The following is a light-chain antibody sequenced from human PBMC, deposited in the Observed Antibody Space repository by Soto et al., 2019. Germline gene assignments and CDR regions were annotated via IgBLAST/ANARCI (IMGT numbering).Light chain of an antibody. Sequence: SYELTQPPSVSVAPGQTATISCGENNIDSRTVDWYQQKPGQAPLLVVYDNSFRPSGIPNRFSGSNSGNTATLTISRVEAGDEADYYCQVWDNVDDHIYVFGTGTKVTVL. V-gene: IGLV3-21*02. CDR2: DNS. CDR3: QVWDNVDDHIYV. CDR1: NIDSRT. J-gene: IGLJ1*01.